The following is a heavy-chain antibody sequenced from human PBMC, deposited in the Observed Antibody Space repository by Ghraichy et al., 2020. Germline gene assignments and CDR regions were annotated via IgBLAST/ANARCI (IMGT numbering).Heavy chain of an antibody. CDR1: GGSISSFTSY. D-gene: IGHD5-12*01. CDR3: ARRGYGNAFDI. V-gene: IGHV4-39*01. CDR2: VSNSGST. J-gene: IGHJ3*02. Sequence: SETLSLTCTVSGGSISSFTSYWGWIRQPPGKGLEWIGSVSNSGSTYYNSSLKSRVTISVDTSKNQFSLNLSSVTAADTAVYYCARRGYGNAFDICGQGALVPVYS.